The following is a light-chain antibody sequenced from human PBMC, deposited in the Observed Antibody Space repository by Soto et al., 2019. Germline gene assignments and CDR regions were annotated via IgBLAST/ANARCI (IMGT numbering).Light chain of an antibody. CDR1: QSVYSDY. CDR3: QQYGTPPAT. Sequence: EIVLTQSPGTLSLSPGERVTLSCRASQSVYSDYLAWYQQKPGQAPSLLISGASSRATGIPDRFSGSGSGTGLTLTISRLEPEDFAVYYCQQYGTPPATFGGGTKVEIK. J-gene: IGKJ4*01. V-gene: IGKV3-20*01. CDR2: GAS.